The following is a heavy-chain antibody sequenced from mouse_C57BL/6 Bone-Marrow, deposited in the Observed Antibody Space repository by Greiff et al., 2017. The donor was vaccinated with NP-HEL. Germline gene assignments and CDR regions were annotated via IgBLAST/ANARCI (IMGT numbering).Heavy chain of an antibody. CDR2: INPNNGGT. J-gene: IGHJ2*01. Sequence: EVQLQQSGPELVKPGASVKISCKASGYTFTDYYMNWVKQSHGKSLEWIGDINPNNGGTSYNQKFKGKATLTVDKSSSTAYMELRSLTSEDSAVYYCARSADYGSSWGDYWGQGTTLTVSS. D-gene: IGHD1-1*01. CDR1: GYTFTDYY. V-gene: IGHV1-26*01. CDR3: ARSADYGSSWGDY.